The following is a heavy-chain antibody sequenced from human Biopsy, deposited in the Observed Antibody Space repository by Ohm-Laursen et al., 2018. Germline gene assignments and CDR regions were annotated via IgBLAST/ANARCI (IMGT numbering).Heavy chain of an antibody. V-gene: IGHV4-61*05. CDR2: INDNGNT. J-gene: IGHJ3*01. Sequence: SETLSLTCTVSGDSISSSNFYWAWIRQPPGKGLEWIGYINDNGNTNYNPSLKSRVTISVDTSMNQFSLKLKSVTAADTALYFCARHFYDNFGPTPFDAFDLWGQGTLVTVSA. CDR3: ARHFYDNFGPTPFDAFDL. D-gene: IGHD3-22*01. CDR1: GDSISSSNFY.